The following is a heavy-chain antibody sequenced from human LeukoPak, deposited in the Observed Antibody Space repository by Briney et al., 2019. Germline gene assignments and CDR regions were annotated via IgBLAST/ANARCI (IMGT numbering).Heavy chain of an antibody. CDR1: GLSFSNYG. CDR2: ITPDGNRA. D-gene: IGHD4-17*01. CDR3: AKRPSDYGDYVTYFDY. J-gene: IGHJ4*02. Sequence: PGRSLRLSCAAFGLSFSNYGMHWVRQGPGKGPEWVATITPDGNRAYYADSVEGRFTISRDNSKDTLYLQMNSLRDEDTAVYYCAKRPSDYGDYVTYFDYWGQGTLVTVSS. V-gene: IGHV3-30*18.